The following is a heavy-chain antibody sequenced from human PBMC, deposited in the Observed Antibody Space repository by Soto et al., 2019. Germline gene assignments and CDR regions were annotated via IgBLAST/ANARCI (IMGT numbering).Heavy chain of an antibody. J-gene: IGHJ4*02. CDR2: ISSSSSYT. CDR3: ARTDPSVDTAMAIDY. D-gene: IGHD5-18*01. Sequence: QVQLVESGGGLVKPGGSLRLSCAASGFTFSDYYMSWIRQAPGKGLEWVSYISSSSSYTNYADSVKGRFNISRDNAKNSLYVQMNSLRAEDTAVYYCARTDPSVDTAMAIDYWGQGNLATVSS. V-gene: IGHV3-11*06. CDR1: GFTFSDYY.